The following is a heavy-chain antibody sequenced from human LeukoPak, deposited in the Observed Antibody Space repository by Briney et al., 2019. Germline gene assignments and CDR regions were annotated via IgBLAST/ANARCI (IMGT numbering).Heavy chain of an antibody. CDR1: GYTFTGYY. D-gene: IGHD5-24*01. J-gene: IGHJ4*02. Sequence: ASVKVSCKASGYTFTGYYMHWVRQAPGQGLEWMGWINPNSGGTNYAQKFQGRVTMTRDTSISTAYMELSRLRSDDTAVYYCARDFLGHGYNLSFDYWGQGTLVTVSS. CDR3: ARDFLGHGYNLSFDY. CDR2: INPNSGGT. V-gene: IGHV1-2*02.